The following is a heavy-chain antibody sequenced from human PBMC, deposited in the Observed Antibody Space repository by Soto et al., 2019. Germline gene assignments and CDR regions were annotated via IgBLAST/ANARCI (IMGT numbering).Heavy chain of an antibody. D-gene: IGHD2-2*01. CDR2: IIPIFGTA. V-gene: IGHV1-69*01. J-gene: IGHJ6*02. CDR3: ERAYCSSTSCYGNYYYGMDV. Sequence: QVQLVQSGAEVKKPGSSVKVSCKASGGTFSSYAISWVRQAPGQGLEWMGGIIPIFGTANYAQKFQGRVTITADESTSTAYMELSSLRSEDTDVYYCERAYCSSTSCYGNYYYGMDVWGQGTTVTVSS. CDR1: GGTFSSYA.